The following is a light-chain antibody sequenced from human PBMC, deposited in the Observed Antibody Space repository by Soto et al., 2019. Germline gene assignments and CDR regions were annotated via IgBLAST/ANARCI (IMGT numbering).Light chain of an antibody. CDR2: DVY. CDR3: TSYTASSPFYV. CDR1: STDGGGHDY. J-gene: IGLJ1*01. V-gene: IGLV2-14*03. Sequence: QSYLTQPASVSGSPGQSIAISCIGVSTDGGGHDYVSWYQQHPGQAPQLIIYDVYNRPSGVSDRFSGSKSGNTASLIISGLQAEDEADYFCTSYTASSPFYVFGAGTKVTVL.